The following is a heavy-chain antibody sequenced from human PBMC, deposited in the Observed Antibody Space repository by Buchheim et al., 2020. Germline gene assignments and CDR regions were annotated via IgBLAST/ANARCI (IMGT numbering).Heavy chain of an antibody. CDR1: GFTFSSYG. D-gene: IGHD6-6*01. Sequence: QVQLVESGGGVVQPGRSLRLSCAASGFTFSSYGMHWVRQAPGKGLEWVAVISYDGSNKYYADSVKGRFTISRDNSKNTLYLQMNSLRAEDTAVYYCAKDLTPYSSSQGSGNWFDPWGQGTL. J-gene: IGHJ5*02. CDR2: ISYDGSNK. CDR3: AKDLTPYSSSQGSGNWFDP. V-gene: IGHV3-30*18.